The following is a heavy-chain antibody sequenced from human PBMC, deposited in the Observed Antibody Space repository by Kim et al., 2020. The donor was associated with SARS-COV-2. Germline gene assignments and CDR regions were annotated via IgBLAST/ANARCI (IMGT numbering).Heavy chain of an antibody. D-gene: IGHD6-13*01. J-gene: IGHJ4*02. CDR3: TNTPATIAASTGY. Sequence: ADDVKARFTIYRDNAKNSLYLQMNGLEAEDTALYYCTNTPATIAASTGYWGQGTLVTVSS. V-gene: IGHV3-9*01.